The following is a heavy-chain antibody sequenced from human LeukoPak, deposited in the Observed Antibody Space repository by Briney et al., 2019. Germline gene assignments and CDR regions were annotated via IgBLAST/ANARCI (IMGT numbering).Heavy chain of an antibody. CDR2: IGTAGDT. J-gene: IGHJ4*02. Sequence: GGSLRLSCAASGFTFSSYDMHWVRQATGKGLEWVSAIGTAGDTYYPGSVKGRFTISRENAKNSLYLQMNSLRAGDTAVYYCARAPGGWSGYYFDYWGQGTLVTVSS. V-gene: IGHV3-13*01. CDR1: GFTFSSYD. D-gene: IGHD6-19*01. CDR3: ARAPGGWSGYYFDY.